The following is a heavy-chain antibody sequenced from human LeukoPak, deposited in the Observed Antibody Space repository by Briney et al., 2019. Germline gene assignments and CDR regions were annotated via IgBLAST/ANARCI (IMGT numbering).Heavy chain of an antibody. J-gene: IGHJ3*02. V-gene: IGHV3-30*18. CDR3: AKSYYYDSSGYYERENAFDI. D-gene: IGHD3-22*01. CDR2: ISYDGSNK. CDR1: GFTFSSYG. Sequence: GRSLRLSCAASGFTFSSYGMHWVRQAPGKGLEWVAVISYDGSNKYYADSVKGRFTISRDNSKNTLYLQMNSLRAEDTAVYYCAKSYYYDSSGYYERENAFDIWGQGTMVTVSS.